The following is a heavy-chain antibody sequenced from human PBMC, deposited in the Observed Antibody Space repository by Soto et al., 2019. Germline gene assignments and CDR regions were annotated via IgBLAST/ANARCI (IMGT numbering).Heavy chain of an antibody. CDR2: ISYDGSNK. CDR3: AKDRDTIFGVVYDAFDI. V-gene: IGHV3-30*18. Sequence: QVQLVESGGGVVQPGRSLRLSCAASGFTFSSYGMHWVRQAPGKGLEWVAVISYDGSNKYYADSVKGRFTISRDNSKNTLYLQMNSLRAEDTAVYYCAKDRDTIFGVVYDAFDIWGQGTMVTVSS. J-gene: IGHJ3*02. CDR1: GFTFSSYG. D-gene: IGHD3-3*01.